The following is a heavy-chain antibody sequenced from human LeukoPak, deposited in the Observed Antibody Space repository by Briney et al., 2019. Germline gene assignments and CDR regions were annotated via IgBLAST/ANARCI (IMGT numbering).Heavy chain of an antibody. CDR3: ARERYSSSWYSKDYYYYYGMDV. V-gene: IGHV3-33*01. CDR2: IWYDASNK. J-gene: IGHJ6*02. CDR1: GFTFSSYG. D-gene: IGHD6-13*01. Sequence: PGRSLRLSCAASGFTFSSYGMHWVRQAPGKGLEWVAVIWYDASNKYYADSVKGRFTISRDNSKNTLYLQMNSLRAEDTAVYYCARERYSSSWYSKDYYYYYGMDVWGQGTTVTVSS.